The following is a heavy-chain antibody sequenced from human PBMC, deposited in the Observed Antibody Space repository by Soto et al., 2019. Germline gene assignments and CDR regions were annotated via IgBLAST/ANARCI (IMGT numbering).Heavy chain of an antibody. CDR2: IDGSGSNT. D-gene: IGHD3-22*01. J-gene: IGHJ4*02. CDR3: AKGTRAYYGSSNYYYFRY. Sequence: EVQLLESGGGLVQPGGSLRLSCAASGFTFSNYAMSWVRQAPGKGLEWVSAIDGSGSNTYHADSVKGRLTISRDNSKNTLLLQMNSLRAEDTAVYYCAKGTRAYYGSSNYYYFRYWGQGTLVTVSS. V-gene: IGHV3-23*05. CDR1: GFTFSNYA.